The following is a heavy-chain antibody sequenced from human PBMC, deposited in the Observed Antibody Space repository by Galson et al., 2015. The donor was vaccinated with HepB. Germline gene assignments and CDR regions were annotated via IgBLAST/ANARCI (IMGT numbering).Heavy chain of an antibody. J-gene: IGHJ4*02. CDR1: GYTFSNFG. CDR3: ARARYSSSPPGY. CDR2: ISVYNGNT. V-gene: IGHV1-18*01. D-gene: IGHD3-22*01. Sequence: SVKVSCKASGYTFSNFGLSWVRQAPGQGLEWMGWISVYNGNTNYAQKFQGRVTMTTDTSTSTAYMELRSLRSDDTAVYYCARARYSSSPPGYWGQGTLVTVSS.